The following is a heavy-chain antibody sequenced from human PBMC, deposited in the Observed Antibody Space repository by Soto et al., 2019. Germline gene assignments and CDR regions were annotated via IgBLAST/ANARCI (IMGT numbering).Heavy chain of an antibody. V-gene: IGHV4-34*01. J-gene: IGHJ6*02. CDR3: ATDSATSYFGMDV. Sequence: QVQLQQWGAGLLKPSETLSLTCAVYGGSFTGNYRSWIRQPPGKGLEWIGEVNDSGSTNFNPSLKSRVTISVDTSKKQFTLKLTSVTAADTAVYYCATDSATSYFGMDVWGHGTTVTFSS. CDR1: GGSFTGNY. D-gene: IGHD1-26*01. CDR2: VNDSGST.